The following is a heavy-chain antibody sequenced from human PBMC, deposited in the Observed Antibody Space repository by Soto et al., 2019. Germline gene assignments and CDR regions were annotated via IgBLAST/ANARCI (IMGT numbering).Heavy chain of an antibody. V-gene: IGHV3-48*03. D-gene: IGHD1-26*01. Sequence: EVQLVESGGGLVQPGGSLRLSCAASGFSFSNYEMNWVRQAPGEGLEWVSYINSDGSTIYYADSVKGRFTISRDNSKNTLYLQMNSLRAEDTAVYYCANYLTAVGATSPFDYWGQGTLVTVSS. CDR1: GFSFSNYE. CDR2: INSDGSTI. CDR3: ANYLTAVGATSPFDY. J-gene: IGHJ4*02.